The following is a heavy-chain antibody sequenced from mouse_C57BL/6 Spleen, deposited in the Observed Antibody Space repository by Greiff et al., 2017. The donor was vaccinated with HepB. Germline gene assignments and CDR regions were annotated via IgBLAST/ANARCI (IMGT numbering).Heavy chain of an antibody. V-gene: IGHV5-6*01. CDR2: ISSGGSYT. Sequence: EVKLVESGGDLVKPGGSLKLSCAASGFTFSSYGMSWVRQTPDKRLEWVATISSGGSYTYYPDSVKGRFTISRDNAKNTLYLQMSSLKSEDTAMYYCARHEEVTTSGRGFAYWGQGTLVTVSA. D-gene: IGHD2-2*01. CDR1: GFTFSSYG. CDR3: ARHEEVTTSGRGFAY. J-gene: IGHJ3*01.